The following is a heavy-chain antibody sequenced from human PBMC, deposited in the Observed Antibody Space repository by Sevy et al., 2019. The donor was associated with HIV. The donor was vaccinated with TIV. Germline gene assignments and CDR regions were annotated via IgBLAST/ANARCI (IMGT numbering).Heavy chain of an antibody. CDR3: ITYPRRTTTGTGGFDP. CDR1: GFTFSDAW. V-gene: IGHV3-15*01. D-gene: IGHD1-1*01. Sequence: GGSLRLSCAASGFTFSDAWMGWVRQAAGKGLECVGPIKSKSDGGTVEHAAPVKGRFTISRDDSKDTLYLQMNSLKTEDTAVYFCITYPRRTTTGTGGFDPWGQGTLVTVSS. CDR2: IKSKSDGGTV. J-gene: IGHJ5*02.